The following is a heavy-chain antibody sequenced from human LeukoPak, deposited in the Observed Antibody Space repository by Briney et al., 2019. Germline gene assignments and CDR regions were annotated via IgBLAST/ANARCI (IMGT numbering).Heavy chain of an antibody. J-gene: IGHJ3*02. V-gene: IGHV3-48*03. Sequence: GGSLRLSCAASGFTFSSYEINWVRRAPGKGLEWVSYVSSSGSAIYYVDSVKGRFTISRDNAKNSLFLQMDSLRAEDTAVYYCARERHDAFDIWGQGTMVTVSS. CDR2: VSSSGSAI. CDR1: GFTFSSYE. CDR3: ARERHDAFDI.